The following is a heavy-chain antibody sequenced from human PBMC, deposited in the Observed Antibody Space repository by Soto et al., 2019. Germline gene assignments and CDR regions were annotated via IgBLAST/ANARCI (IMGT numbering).Heavy chain of an antibody. J-gene: IGHJ6*02. D-gene: IGHD3-3*02. Sequence: QVQLVQSGAEVKKPGSSVTVSCKASGGTFGNSAISWVRQAPGQGLEWMGGIIPIFPTPDYAQKYQGRVTXXXXXXXXXXXXXXXXXXXXXXXXYXXXXXXXXQQLGGNYYYGIDVWGQGTTVTVSS. CDR2: IIPIFPTP. V-gene: IGHV1-69*05. CDR1: GGTFGNSA. CDR3: XXXXXXQQLGGNYYYGIDV.